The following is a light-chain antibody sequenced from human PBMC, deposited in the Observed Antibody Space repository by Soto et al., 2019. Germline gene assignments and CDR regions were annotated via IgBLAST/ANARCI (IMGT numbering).Light chain of an antibody. CDR2: DVS. J-gene: IGLJ2*01. V-gene: IGLV2-14*01. CDR3: SSYTSSSTLVV. CDR1: SSDVGGYNY. Sequence: QSALTQPASVSGSPGQSITISCTGTSSDVGGYNYVSWYQQHPGKAPKLMIYDVSNRPSGVSNRFSGSKSGNTASLTISGLQDEDEAAYYCSSYTSSSTLVVFGGGTKVTVL.